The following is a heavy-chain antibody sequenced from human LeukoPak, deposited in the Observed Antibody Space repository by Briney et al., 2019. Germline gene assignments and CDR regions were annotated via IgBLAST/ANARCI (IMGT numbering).Heavy chain of an antibody. CDR1: GFTFSSYA. CDR2: ISGSGGST. J-gene: IGHJ3*02. D-gene: IGHD6-13*01. Sequence: GGSLRLSCAASGFTFSSYAMSWVRQAPGKGLEWVSAISGSGGSTYYADSVKGRFTISRDNSKSTLYLQMNSLRAEDTAVYYCAKGHSSSWYGDAFDIWGQGTMVTVSS. CDR3: AKGHSSSWYGDAFDI. V-gene: IGHV3-23*01.